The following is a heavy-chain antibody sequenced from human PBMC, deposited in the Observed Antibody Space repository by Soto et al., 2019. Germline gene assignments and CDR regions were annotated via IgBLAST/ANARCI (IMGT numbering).Heavy chain of an antibody. CDR2: ISAYNGNT. Sequence: GASVKVSCKASGYTFTSYGISWVRQAPGQGLEWMGWISAYNGNTNYAQKLQGRVTMTTDTSTSTAYMELRSLRSDDTAVYYCARTKYSDYEPAYYYYYYMDVWGKGTTVTVSS. CDR1: GYTFTSYG. CDR3: ARTKYSDYEPAYYYYYYMDV. J-gene: IGHJ6*03. D-gene: IGHD5-12*01. V-gene: IGHV1-18*01.